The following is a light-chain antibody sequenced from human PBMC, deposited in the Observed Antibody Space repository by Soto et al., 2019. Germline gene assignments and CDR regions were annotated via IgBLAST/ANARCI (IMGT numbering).Light chain of an antibody. Sequence: DIQMTQSPSSLSASVGDRVTMAFRASQSISSYLNWYQQKPGKAPNLLIYGTSILQSGVPSRFSGSGSGTDFTLTISSLQPDDFATYYCQQSYSTLWTFGQGTKVDIK. V-gene: IGKV1-39*01. CDR1: QSISSY. CDR2: GTS. CDR3: QQSYSTLWT. J-gene: IGKJ1*01.